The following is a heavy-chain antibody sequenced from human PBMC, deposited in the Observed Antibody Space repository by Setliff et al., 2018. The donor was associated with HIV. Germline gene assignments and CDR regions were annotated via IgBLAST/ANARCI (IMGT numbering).Heavy chain of an antibody. CDR1: GYTFTSYY. D-gene: IGHD3-22*01. V-gene: IGHV1-46*01. CDR2: INPSGGST. CDR3: VRDDNYFDTTGYYPYFDY. J-gene: IGHJ4*02. Sequence: ASVKVSCKASGYTFTSYYMHWVRQAPGQGLEWMGIINPSGGSTSYAQKFQGRVTMTRDTSTNTVYMELRSLRSDDTAMYYCVRDDNYFDTTGYYPYFDYWGQGTQVTVSS.